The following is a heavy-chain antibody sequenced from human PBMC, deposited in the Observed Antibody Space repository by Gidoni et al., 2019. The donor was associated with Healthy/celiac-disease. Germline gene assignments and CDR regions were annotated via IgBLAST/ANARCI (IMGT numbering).Heavy chain of an antibody. CDR3: AGPYSYGSTYYFDY. J-gene: IGHJ4*02. V-gene: IGHV4-39*01. D-gene: IGHD5-18*01. Sequence: QLQLQESGPGLVKPPETLYLTCTVSGGSISSSSYDWGWSRQPPGKGLEWMGSIYYSGSTSDNPSLKSLVTISVDTSKNQFSLKLSSVTAADTAVYYCAGPYSYGSTYYFDYWGQGTLVTVSS. CDR1: GGSISSSSYD. CDR2: IYYSGST.